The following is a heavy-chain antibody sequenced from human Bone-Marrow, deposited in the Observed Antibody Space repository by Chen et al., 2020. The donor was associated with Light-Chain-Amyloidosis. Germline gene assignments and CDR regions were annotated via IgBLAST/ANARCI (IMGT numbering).Heavy chain of an antibody. CDR1: GYTFPNYW. CDR2: IYPDDSDA. J-gene: IGHJ4*02. CDR3: ARRRDGYNFDY. Sequence: EVQLEQSGPEVKKPGESLKISCKGSGYTFPNYWIGWVRQMPGKGLEWMGVIYPDDSDASYSPSVEGQVTISADKYITTAYLQWRSLKASDTAMYYCARRRDGYNFDYWGQGTLVTVSS. V-gene: IGHV5-51*01. D-gene: IGHD5-12*01.